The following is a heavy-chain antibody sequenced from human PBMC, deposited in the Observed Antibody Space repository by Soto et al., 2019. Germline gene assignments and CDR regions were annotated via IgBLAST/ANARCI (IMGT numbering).Heavy chain of an antibody. Sequence: ASVKVSCKASGYTFTSYDINWVRQATGQGLEWMGWMNPNSGNTGYAQKFQGRVTMTRNTSISTAYMELSSLRSEDTAVYYCARGQGLVRWGGYYYGMDVWGQGSTVTVSS. CDR2: MNPNSGNT. CDR3: ARGQGLVRWGGYYYGMDV. J-gene: IGHJ6*02. D-gene: IGHD1-1*01. CDR1: GYTFTSYD. V-gene: IGHV1-8*01.